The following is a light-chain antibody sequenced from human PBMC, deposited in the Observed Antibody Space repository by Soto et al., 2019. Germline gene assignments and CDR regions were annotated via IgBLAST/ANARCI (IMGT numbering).Light chain of an antibody. CDR2: SNN. CDR3: AAWDDSLIGVV. J-gene: IGLJ2*01. CDR1: GSNIGSNT. Sequence: QSVLTQPPSASGTPGQRVTISCSGSGSNIGSNTVNWYQQLPGTAPKLLIYSNNQRPSGVPDRFSGSKSGTSASLAISGLQSEDEDDYYCAAWDDSLIGVVFGGGTKVTVL. V-gene: IGLV1-44*01.